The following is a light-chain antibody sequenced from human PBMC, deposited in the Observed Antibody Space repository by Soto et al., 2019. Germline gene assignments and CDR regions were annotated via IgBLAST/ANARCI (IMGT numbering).Light chain of an antibody. CDR3: QSYDIRVRVV. V-gene: IGLV1-40*01. CDR2: GNS. J-gene: IGLJ2*01. Sequence: QSVLTQPPSVSGAPGQRVTISCTGSSSNIGAGYNVHWYQQLPGTAPKLLIYGNSNRPSGVPDRFSGSKSGTSASLAITGLQAEDEADDYCQSYDIRVRVVFGGGTQLTVL. CDR1: SSNIGAGYN.